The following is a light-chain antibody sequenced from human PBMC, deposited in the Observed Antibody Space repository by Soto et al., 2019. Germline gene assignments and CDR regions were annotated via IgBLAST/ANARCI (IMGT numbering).Light chain of an antibody. CDR2: DAS. CDR1: QPVRNNY. Sequence: EFVLTQSPGTLSLSPGERATLSCTASQPVRNNYLAWYQQKPGQAPRLLIYDASSRATGIPDRFSGGGSGTDFTLTISRLEPEDFALYYCQQFSSYPLTFGGGTKVEIK. CDR3: QQFSSYPLT. V-gene: IGKV3-20*01. J-gene: IGKJ4*01.